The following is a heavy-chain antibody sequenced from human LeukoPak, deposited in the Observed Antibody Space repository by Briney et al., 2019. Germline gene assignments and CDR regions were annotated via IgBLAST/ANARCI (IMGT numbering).Heavy chain of an antibody. D-gene: IGHD6-13*01. CDR2: IYYSGST. J-gene: IGHJ4*02. V-gene: IGHV4-39*07. CDR3: ARGRTVSTSWYPYDY. CDR1: GGSISSSSYY. Sequence: SETLSLTCTVSGGSISSSSYYWGWIRQPPGKGLEWIGSIYYSGSTYYNPSLKSRVTISVDTSKNQFSLKLSSVTAADTAVYYCARGRTVSTSWYPYDYWGQGTLVTVSS.